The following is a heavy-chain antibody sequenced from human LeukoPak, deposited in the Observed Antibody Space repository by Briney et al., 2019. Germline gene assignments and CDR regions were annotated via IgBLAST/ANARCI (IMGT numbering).Heavy chain of an antibody. CDR3: TTAVTGRFED. CDR1: GFTFSSYE. J-gene: IGHJ4*02. D-gene: IGHD6-19*01. V-gene: IGHV3-48*03. Sequence: GGSLRLSCAASGFTFSSYEMNWVRQAPGKGLEWLSYISSSGSNVYYADSVKGRFTVSRDNAKSSLYLQMNSLRAEDTAVYYCTTAVTGRFEDWGQGALVTVSS. CDR2: ISSSGSNV.